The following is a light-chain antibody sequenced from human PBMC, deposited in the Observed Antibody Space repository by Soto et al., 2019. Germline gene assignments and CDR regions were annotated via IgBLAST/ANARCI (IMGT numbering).Light chain of an antibody. CDR1: QSVSTN. CDR2: DAY. J-gene: IGKJ5*01. CDR3: QQRSNWPPIT. V-gene: IGKV3-11*01. Sequence: EIVMTQSPATLSVSPGERATLSCRASQSVSTNLAWYQQKPGQAPRLLIYDAYNRATGIPARFSGSGSGTDFTLTISSLEPEDFAVYYCQQRSNWPPITFGQGTRLEIK.